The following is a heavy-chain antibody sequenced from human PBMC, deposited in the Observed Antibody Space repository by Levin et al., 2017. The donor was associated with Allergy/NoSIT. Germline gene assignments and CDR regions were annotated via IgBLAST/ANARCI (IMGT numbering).Heavy chain of an antibody. CDR2: ISSRSSNI. D-gene: IGHD4-11*01. CDR1: GFTFSNYS. J-gene: IGHJ4*02. V-gene: IGHV3-21*01. Sequence: WGSLRLSCAASGFTFSNYSMNWVRQAPGKGLEWVSSISSRSSNIYYADSVKGRFTISRDNAKNSLYLQMNSLRAEDTAVYYCARDSTAVSSDYWGQGTLVTVSS. CDR3: ARDSTAVSSDY.